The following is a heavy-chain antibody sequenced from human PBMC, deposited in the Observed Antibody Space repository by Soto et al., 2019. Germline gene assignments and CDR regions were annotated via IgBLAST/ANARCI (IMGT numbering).Heavy chain of an antibody. J-gene: IGHJ4*02. D-gene: IGHD4-17*01. CDR1: NGSISSRSSY. V-gene: IGHV4-39*01. Sequence: QLQLQESGSGLVKPSETLSLTCIVSNGSISSRSSYWGWIRQTPGKGLEWIGSIYYIGNTYYNPSLKSRVTISIDTSKTQFSLKMNSVTAADTAVDFCGGQDYGAKGYDFENWGQGALVTVSS. CDR2: IYYIGNT. CDR3: GGQDYGAKGYDFEN.